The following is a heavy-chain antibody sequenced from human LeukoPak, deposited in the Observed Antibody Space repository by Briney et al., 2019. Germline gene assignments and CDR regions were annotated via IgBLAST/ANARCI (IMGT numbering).Heavy chain of an antibody. CDR2: LSGTGNT. V-gene: IGHV3-23*01. CDR3: VKDWRDGADCGHDCLEF. D-gene: IGHD2-21*02. CDR1: GSNFYIYA. Sequence: GGSLRLSCAASGSNFYIYAMSWVRQAPGKGLEWVSSLSGTGNTYYADSVKGRFTISRDNSKNTLFLQMNSLRAEDTAAYYCVKDWRDGADCGHDCLEFWGQGTLVTVSS. J-gene: IGHJ4*02.